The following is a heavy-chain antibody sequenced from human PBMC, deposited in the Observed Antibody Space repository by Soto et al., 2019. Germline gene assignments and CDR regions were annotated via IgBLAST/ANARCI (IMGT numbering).Heavy chain of an antibody. CDR1: GGSISSYY. V-gene: IGHV4-59*01. CDR2: IYYSGST. J-gene: IGHJ3*02. Sequence: SETLSLTCTVSGGSISSYYWSWIRQPPGKGLEWIGYIYYSGSTKYNPSLKSRVTISVDTSKNQFSLKLSSVTAADTSVYYCARDRDGGTTFAFDIWGQGTMVTVSS. CDR3: ARDRDGGTTFAFDI. D-gene: IGHD1-7*01.